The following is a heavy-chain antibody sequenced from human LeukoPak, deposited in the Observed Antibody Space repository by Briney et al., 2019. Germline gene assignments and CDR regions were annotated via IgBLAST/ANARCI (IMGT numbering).Heavy chain of an antibody. D-gene: IGHD1-14*01. CDR2: IWYDGYNK. CDR3: ARDRDRAEFYFDY. V-gene: IGHV3-33*01. CDR1: GFTFSSYG. Sequence: GRSLRLSCAASGFTFSSYGMHWFRQAPGKGLEWVAIIWYDGYNKYYADSVRGRFTISRDNSKNTLYLQMNNLRAEDTAVYYCARDRDRAEFYFDYWGQGTLVTVSS. J-gene: IGHJ4*02.